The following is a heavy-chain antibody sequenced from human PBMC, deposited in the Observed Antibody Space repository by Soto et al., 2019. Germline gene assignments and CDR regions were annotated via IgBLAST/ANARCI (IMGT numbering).Heavy chain of an antibody. V-gene: IGHV4-59*08. CDR2: ISYSGTT. Sequence: QVQLQESGPGLVKPSETLSLTCTVSRGSISSYYWHWIRQPPGKGLEWIGHISYSGTTYYNPSLKLRLTISMETSKKQFALRLTSVTAADTAVYYCATYDSSGLAFWGQGTLVTVSA. CDR1: RGSISSYY. CDR3: ATYDSSGLAF. J-gene: IGHJ4*02. D-gene: IGHD3-22*01.